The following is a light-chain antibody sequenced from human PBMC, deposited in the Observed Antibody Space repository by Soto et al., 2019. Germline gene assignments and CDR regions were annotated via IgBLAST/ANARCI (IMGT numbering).Light chain of an antibody. V-gene: IGKV3-11*01. CDR3: QQRGNWPWT. CDR1: QSVSSY. J-gene: IGKJ1*01. CDR2: DAS. Sequence: ESVLTQSPATLSLSPGERVTLSCRASQSVSSYLTWYQQKPGQAPRLLIYDASNRSSGIPARFSGSGSGTDFTLTISSLEPEDFAVYYCQQRGNWPWTVGQGTKVEIK.